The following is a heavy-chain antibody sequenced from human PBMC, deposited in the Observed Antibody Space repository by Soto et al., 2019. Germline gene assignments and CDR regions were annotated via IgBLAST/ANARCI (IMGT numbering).Heavy chain of an antibody. J-gene: IGHJ6*02. D-gene: IGHD5-12*01. V-gene: IGHV3-30-3*01. CDR1: GFTFRSYA. Sequence: QVQLVQSGGGVLQPGRSLRLSCTDSGFTFRSYAMHWVRQAPGKGLQWMAVISHDGSYKFYADSVKGRITISRDNSNNTLYLQMNSLRAEDTAVYYCARDKVASIPYYGMDVWGQGTAVTVSS. CDR2: ISHDGSYK. CDR3: ARDKVASIPYYGMDV.